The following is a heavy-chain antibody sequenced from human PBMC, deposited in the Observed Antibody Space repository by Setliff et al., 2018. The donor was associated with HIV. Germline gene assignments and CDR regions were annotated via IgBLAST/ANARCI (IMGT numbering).Heavy chain of an antibody. Sequence: GGSLRLSCAASGFTFNYYWMHWVRQGPGKGLVCVSRVSSDGSSKTYADSVKDRFTISRDNGQNTLFLQMNSLKVEDTGVYYCHSGYDSEEQSYFDYWGQGTLVTVSS. D-gene: IGHD5-12*01. CDR1: GFTFNYYW. V-gene: IGHV3-74*01. CDR3: HSGYDSEEQSYFDY. J-gene: IGHJ4*02. CDR2: VSSDGSSK.